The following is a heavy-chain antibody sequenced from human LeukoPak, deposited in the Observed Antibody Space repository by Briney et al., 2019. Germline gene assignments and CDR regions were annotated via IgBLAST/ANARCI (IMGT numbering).Heavy chain of an antibody. J-gene: IGHJ5*02. D-gene: IGHD2-21*02. Sequence: PRGALRLSCAASGFTVSSNYMCWVRQALGKGLEWVSIIYSGGSTYYADSVKGRFTISRDNSKNTLYLQMNSLRVENTAVYYCANSYCGGDCYLPWGQGTLVTVSS. CDR1: GFTVSSNY. V-gene: IGHV3-66*01. CDR2: IYSGGST. CDR3: ANSYCGGDCYLP.